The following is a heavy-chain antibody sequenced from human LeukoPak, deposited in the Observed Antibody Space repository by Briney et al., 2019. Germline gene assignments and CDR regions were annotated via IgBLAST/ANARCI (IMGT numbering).Heavy chain of an antibody. V-gene: IGHV3-30*18. CDR1: GFTFSSYG. CDR3: AKDALRSGDEGIDY. CDR2: ISYDGSNK. J-gene: IGHJ4*02. D-gene: IGHD3-10*01. Sequence: QSGGSLRLSCAASGFTFSSYGMHWVRQAPGTGLEWVAVISYDGSNKYYADSVKGRFTISRDNSKNTLYLQMNSLRAEDTAVYYCAKDALRSGDEGIDYWGQGTLVTVSS.